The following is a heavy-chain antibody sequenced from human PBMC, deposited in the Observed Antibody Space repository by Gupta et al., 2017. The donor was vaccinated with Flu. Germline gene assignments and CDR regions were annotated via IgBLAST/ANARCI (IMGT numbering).Heavy chain of an antibody. CDR1: GGTFSSYA. CDR3: ARARIAAAGIPSSYYYYGMDV. Sequence: QVQLVQSGAEVKKPGSSVKVSCKASGGTFSSYAISWVRQAPGQGLEWMGGIIPIFGTANYAQKFQGRVTITADESTSTAYMELSSLRSEDTAVYYCARARIAAAGIPSSYYYYGMDVWGQGTTVTVSS. D-gene: IGHD6-13*01. CDR2: IIPIFGTA. V-gene: IGHV1-69*01. J-gene: IGHJ6*02.